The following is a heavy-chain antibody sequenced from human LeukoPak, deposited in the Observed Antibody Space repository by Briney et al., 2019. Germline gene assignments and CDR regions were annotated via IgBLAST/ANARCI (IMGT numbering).Heavy chain of an antibody. CDR3: AREGPIAVAGYFDY. J-gene: IGHJ4*02. CDR2: ITGDGGRT. CDR1: GFTFDDYA. D-gene: IGHD6-19*01. Sequence: GGSLRLSCEASGFTFDDYAMHWVRQAPGKGLEWVSLITGDGGRTYFADSVKGRSTISRDNRNNSLYLQMNSLRTDDTALYYCAREGPIAVAGYFDYWGQATLVTVSS. V-gene: IGHV3-43*02.